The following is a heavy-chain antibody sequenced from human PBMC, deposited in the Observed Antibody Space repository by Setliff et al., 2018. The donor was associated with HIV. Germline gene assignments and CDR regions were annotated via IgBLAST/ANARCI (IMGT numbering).Heavy chain of an antibody. CDR1: GGTFSSYA. Sequence: SVKVSCKASGGTFSSYAISWVRQAPGQGLEWMGGIIPIFGTANYAQKFQGRVTITADESTSTAYMELSSLRSEDTAVYYCARVPFRSAWFSGGHDAFDIWGQGTMVTVSS. J-gene: IGHJ3*02. CDR2: IIPIFGTA. V-gene: IGHV1-69*13. CDR3: ARVPFRSAWFSGGHDAFDI. D-gene: IGHD6-19*01.